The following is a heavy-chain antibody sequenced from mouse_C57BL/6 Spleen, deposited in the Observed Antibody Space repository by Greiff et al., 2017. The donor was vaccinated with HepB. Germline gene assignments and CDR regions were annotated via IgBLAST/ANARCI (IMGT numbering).Heavy chain of an antibody. D-gene: IGHD2-3*01. CDR3: ARGGLYYYAMDY. Sequence: QVQLQQPGAELVKPGASVKMSCKASGYTFTSYWITWVKQRPGQGLEWIGDIYPGSGSTNYNEKFKSKATLTVDTSSCTAYMQLSSLTSEDSAVYYCARGGLYYYAMDYWGQGTSVTVSS. CDR2: IYPGSGST. CDR1: GYTFTSYW. V-gene: IGHV1-55*01. J-gene: IGHJ4*01.